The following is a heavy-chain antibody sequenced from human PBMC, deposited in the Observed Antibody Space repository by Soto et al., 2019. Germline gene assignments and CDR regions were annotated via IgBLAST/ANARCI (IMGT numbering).Heavy chain of an antibody. D-gene: IGHD3-22*01. Sequence: PSETLSLTCAVSGGSISSSNWWNWVRQPPGKGLEWIGETHHSGRTNYNPSLKSRVTISVDTSKNQFSLKLSSVTAADTAVYYCAREDSSYYYDSSGSYGMDVWGQGTTVTVSS. CDR1: GGSISSSNW. CDR2: THHSGRT. V-gene: IGHV4-4*02. CDR3: AREDSSYYYDSSGSYGMDV. J-gene: IGHJ6*02.